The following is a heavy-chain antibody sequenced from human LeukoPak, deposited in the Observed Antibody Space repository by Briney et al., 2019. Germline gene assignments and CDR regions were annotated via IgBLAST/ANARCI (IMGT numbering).Heavy chain of an antibody. D-gene: IGHD2-2*01. J-gene: IGHJ4*02. CDR2: VKSKTDGGTT. Sequence: PGGSLRLSCTASEFTFNSAWMNWVRQAPGKGLEWLARVKSKTDGGTTDYAAPVKGRFTISRDDSQNTLYLQINSLKTEDTAVYYCASVGGQPLHYFDYWGQGTLVTVSS. CDR3: ASVGGQPLHYFDY. CDR1: EFTFNSAW. V-gene: IGHV3-15*01.